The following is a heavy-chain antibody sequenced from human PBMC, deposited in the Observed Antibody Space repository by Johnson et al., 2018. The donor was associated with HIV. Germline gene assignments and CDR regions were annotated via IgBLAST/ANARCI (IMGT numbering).Heavy chain of an antibody. J-gene: IGHJ3*02. CDR1: GFTFSSYG. CDR2: IRYDGNNN. V-gene: IGHV3-30*02. D-gene: IGHD4-17*01. CDR3: AKDHDYGDAFDI. Sequence: QMLLVESGGGLVQPGGSLRLSCAASGFTFSSYGMHWVRQAPGKGLEGVALIRYDGNNNYYADSVKGRFTISSDKSKNTLFLQMTSLRAEDTAVYYCAKDHDYGDAFDIWGQGTMVTVSS.